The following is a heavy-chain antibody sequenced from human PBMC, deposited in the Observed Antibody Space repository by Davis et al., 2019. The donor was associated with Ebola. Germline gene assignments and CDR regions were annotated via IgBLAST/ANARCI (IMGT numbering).Heavy chain of an antibody. CDR3: VKDTSNIWFDV. D-gene: IGHD2/OR15-2a*01. CDR1: GFVFRHYV. J-gene: IGHJ3*01. Sequence: PGGSLRLSCAASGFVFRHYVMSWVRLAPGKGLEWVSTYGTSADTYYADSVKGRFTISRDNSKNTLYLQMKGLRVEDTAMYYCVKDTSNIWFDVWGQGTLVTVSA. CDR2: GTSADT. V-gene: IGHV3-23*01.